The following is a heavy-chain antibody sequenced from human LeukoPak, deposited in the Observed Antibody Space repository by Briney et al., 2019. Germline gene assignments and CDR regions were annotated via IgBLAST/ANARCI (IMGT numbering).Heavy chain of an antibody. CDR1: GFTFSSYW. CDR3: ASSPPYSSGWRPFDY. J-gene: IGHJ4*02. CDR2: IKQDGSVK. D-gene: IGHD6-19*01. Sequence: GGSLRLSCAASGFTFSSYWMSWVRQAPGKGLEWVANIKQDGSVKYYVDSVKGRFTISRDNAKNSLYLQMNSLRAEDTAVYYCASSPPYSSGWRPFDYWGQGTLVTVSS. V-gene: IGHV3-7*01.